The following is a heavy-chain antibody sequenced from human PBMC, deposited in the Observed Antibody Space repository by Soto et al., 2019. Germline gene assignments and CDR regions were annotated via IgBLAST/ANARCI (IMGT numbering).Heavy chain of an antibody. CDR1: GYTFTSYC. Sequence: ASVKVSCKASGYTFTSYCMHWVRQAPGQGLEWMGIINPSGGSTSYAQKFQGRVTMTRDTSTSTVYMELSSLRSEDTAVYYCARVPGIAAAGRSNWFDPWGQGTLVTVSS. D-gene: IGHD6-13*01. J-gene: IGHJ5*02. CDR2: INPSGGST. CDR3: ARVPGIAAAGRSNWFDP. V-gene: IGHV1-46*03.